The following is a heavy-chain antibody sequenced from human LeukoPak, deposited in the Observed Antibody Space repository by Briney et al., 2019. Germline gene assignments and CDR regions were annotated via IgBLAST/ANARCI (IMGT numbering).Heavy chain of an antibody. CDR1: GYTFCQYC. Sequence: GGSQRLSCAPSGYTFCQYCVHGVPGAPGGGGVCVSRMNRDASTRKYADSVKGRFTVSRDNGKITLNLQMNSLRAEDTAVYYCARDKKSGESSEIDYWGQGTLVTVSS. D-gene: IGHD3-10*01. J-gene: IGHJ4*02. CDR2: MNRDASTR. V-gene: IGHV3-74*03. CDR3: ARDKKSGESSEIDY.